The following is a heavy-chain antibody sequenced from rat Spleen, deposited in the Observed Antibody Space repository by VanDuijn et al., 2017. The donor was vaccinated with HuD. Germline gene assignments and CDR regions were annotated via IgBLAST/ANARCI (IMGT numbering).Heavy chain of an antibody. Sequence: QVQLTESGPGLVQPSQTLSLTCPVSGFSLTSYNVHWVRQPTGKGLEWMGVVWSDGDTSYNSSLTSRLSISRDTSKSQVFLSMSSLQTEDTATYYCARAGSAAISLGNWFAYWGQGTLVTVSS. CDR2: VWSDGDT. J-gene: IGHJ3*01. V-gene: IGHV2-32*01. D-gene: IGHD1-2*01. CDR1: GFSLTSYN. CDR3: ARAGSAAISLGNWFAY.